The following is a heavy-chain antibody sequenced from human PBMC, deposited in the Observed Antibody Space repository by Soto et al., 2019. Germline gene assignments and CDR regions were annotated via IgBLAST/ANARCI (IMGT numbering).Heavy chain of an antibody. V-gene: IGHV3-30-3*01. Sequence: QVQLVESGGGVVQPGRSLRLSCAASGFTFTNYAMHWVRQAPGKGLEWVAIIPYDGINEYYADSVKGRFTISRDNSKNTLYLQMNSRRAEDTAVYYCARDDSPKYGGYDPYYYYGMNVWGQGTTVTVSS. J-gene: IGHJ6*02. CDR2: IPYDGINE. CDR1: GFTFTNYA. CDR3: ARDDSPKYGGYDPYYYYGMNV. D-gene: IGHD5-12*01.